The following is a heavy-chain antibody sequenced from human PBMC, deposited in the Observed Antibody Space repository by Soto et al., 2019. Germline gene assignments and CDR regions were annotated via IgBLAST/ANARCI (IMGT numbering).Heavy chain of an antibody. V-gene: IGHV1-69*06. D-gene: IGHD3-3*01. CDR3: ARMGGIFGVVSTGREYYCGMDV. CDR2: IIPIFGTA. Sequence: QVQLVQSGAEVKKPGSSVKVSCKASGGTFSSYAISWVRQAPGQGPEWMGGIIPIFGTANYAQKFQGRVTITADKSTSTAYMELSRLRSEETAVYYCARMGGIFGVVSTGREYYCGMDVWGQGTAVTVSS. CDR1: GGTFSSYA. J-gene: IGHJ6*02.